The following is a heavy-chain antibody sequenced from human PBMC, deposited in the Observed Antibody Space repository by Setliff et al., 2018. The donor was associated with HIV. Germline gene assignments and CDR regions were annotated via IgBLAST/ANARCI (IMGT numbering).Heavy chain of an antibody. CDR2: IDWDEDK. CDR1: GFSLSTSGMR. Sequence: SGPTLVNPTQTLTLTCTFSGFSLSTSGMRVSWIRQPPGKALEWLARIDWDEDKFYSTSLKTRLTISKDTSKNQVVLTMTNMDPVDTATYYCARTFCSSTSCYENFDYWGQGTLVTSPQ. J-gene: IGHJ4*02. CDR3: ARTFCSSTSCYENFDY. D-gene: IGHD2-2*01. V-gene: IGHV2-70*04.